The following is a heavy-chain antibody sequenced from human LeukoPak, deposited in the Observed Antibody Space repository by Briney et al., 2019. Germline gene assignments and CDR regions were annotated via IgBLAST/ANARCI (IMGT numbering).Heavy chain of an antibody. J-gene: IGHJ4*02. CDR2: IYYSGST. CDR3: ARRGYSIVRGVIYFYYFDY. Sequence: SETLSLTCTVSGGSVSSSNYYWGWIRQPPGKGLEWIGSIYYSGSTYYNPSLKSRVTISVDTSKNQFSLKLSSVTAADTAVYYCARRGYSIVRGVIYFYYFDYWGQGTLVTVSS. CDR1: GGSVSSSNYY. D-gene: IGHD3-10*01. V-gene: IGHV4-39*01.